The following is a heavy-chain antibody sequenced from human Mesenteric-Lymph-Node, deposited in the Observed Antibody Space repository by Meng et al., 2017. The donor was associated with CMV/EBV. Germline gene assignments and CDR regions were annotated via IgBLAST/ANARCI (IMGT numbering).Heavy chain of an antibody. CDR2: IKQDGSEK. Sequence: GESLKISCAASGFTFSNHWMNWVRQAPGKGLEWLARIKQDGSEKHYVDSVKGRFSISRDNAKNSLYLEMNSLRADDTAVYYCIRGFCSSTSCFQFDYWGQGSLVTVSS. CDR3: IRGFCSSTSCFQFDY. J-gene: IGHJ4*02. D-gene: IGHD2-2*01. CDR1: GFTFSNHW. V-gene: IGHV3-7*01.